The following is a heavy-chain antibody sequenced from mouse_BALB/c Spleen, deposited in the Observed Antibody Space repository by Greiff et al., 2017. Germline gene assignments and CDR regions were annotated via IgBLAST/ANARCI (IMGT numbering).Heavy chain of an antibody. CDR1: GFNIKDYY. Sequence: VQLKQSGAELVRPGASVKLSCKASGFNIKDYYMHWVKQRPEQSLEWIGWIDPENGNTIYDPKFQGKASITADTSSNTAYLQLSSLTSEDTAVYYVARGYSGYGYAMDYWGQGTSVTVSA. CDR2: IDPENGNT. D-gene: IGHD1-2*01. CDR3: ARGYSGYGYAMDY. J-gene: IGHJ4*01. V-gene: IGHV14-1*02.